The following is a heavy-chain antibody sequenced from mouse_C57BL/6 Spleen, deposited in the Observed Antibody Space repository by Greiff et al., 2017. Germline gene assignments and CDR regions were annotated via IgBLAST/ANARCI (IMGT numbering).Heavy chain of an antibody. CDR3: TTPLITTVVATHFDY. CDR2: IDPEDGDT. V-gene: IGHV14-1*01. J-gene: IGHJ2*01. CDR1: GFNIKDYY. Sequence: VQLKQSGAELVRPGASVKLSCTASGFNIKDYYMHWVKQRPEQGLEWIGRIDPEDGDTEYAPKFQGKATMTADTSSNTAYLQLSSLTSEDTAVYYCTTPLITTVVATHFDYWGQGTTLTVSS. D-gene: IGHD1-1*01.